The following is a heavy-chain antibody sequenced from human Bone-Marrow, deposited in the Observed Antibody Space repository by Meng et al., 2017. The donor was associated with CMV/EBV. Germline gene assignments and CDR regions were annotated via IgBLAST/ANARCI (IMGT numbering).Heavy chain of an antibody. Sequence: QVPLVQSGAEMKNPGASVKVPLNTSGFTFRDYYIPWVRQAPGQGLEWMGWVNSKNEATNYARKFQGRVSMTRDTSISTAHMELSRLMSDDTAVYYCVRSSGWSLFDYWGQGTLVTVSS. CDR3: VRSSGWSLFDY. J-gene: IGHJ4*02. V-gene: IGHV1-2*02. D-gene: IGHD6-19*01. CDR2: VNSKNEAT. CDR1: GFTFRDYY.